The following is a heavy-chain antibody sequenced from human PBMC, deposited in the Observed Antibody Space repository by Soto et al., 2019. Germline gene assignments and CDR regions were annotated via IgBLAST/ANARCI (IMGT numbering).Heavy chain of an antibody. CDR2: ITPYNGNT. D-gene: IGHD5-12*01. CDR3: ARGGVGSGYDP. V-gene: IGHV1-18*01. CDR1: GYTFINYG. Sequence: GASVKVSCKASGYTFINYGINWVRQAPGQVLEWMGWITPYNGNTNYAQKLQGRVTMTTDTSTSTAYMELRSLRSNDTAVYYCARGGVGSGYDPWGQGTLVTVSS. J-gene: IGHJ5*02.